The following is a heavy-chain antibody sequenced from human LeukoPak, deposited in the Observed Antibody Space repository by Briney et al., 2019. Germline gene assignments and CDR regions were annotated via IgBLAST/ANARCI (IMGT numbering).Heavy chain of an antibody. V-gene: IGHV3-66*02. J-gene: IGHJ4*02. CDR3: ASVLDY. CDR2: ISSSTLKI. Sequence: GGSLRLSCAASGFTASSNEMSWVRQAPGKGLEWVSAISSSTLKIYYADSVKGRFTISRDNSKNTLYLQMNNLKTEDTAVYYCASVLDYWGQGILVTVSS. CDR1: GFTASSNE.